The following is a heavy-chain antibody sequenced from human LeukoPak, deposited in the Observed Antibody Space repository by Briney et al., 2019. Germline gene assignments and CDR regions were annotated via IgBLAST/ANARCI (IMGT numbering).Heavy chain of an antibody. CDR3: ARDQASGIAAAGYNSLFDP. CDR2: ISYDGNNK. V-gene: IGHV3-30*04. CDR1: GFTFSSYA. D-gene: IGHD6-13*01. J-gene: IGHJ5*02. Sequence: GGSLRLSCAASGFTFSSYAMHWVRQAPGKGLEWVAAISYDGNNKYYADSVKGRFTTSRDNSKNTLYLQMNSLRSDDTAVYYCARDQASGIAAAGYNSLFDPWGQGTLVTVSS.